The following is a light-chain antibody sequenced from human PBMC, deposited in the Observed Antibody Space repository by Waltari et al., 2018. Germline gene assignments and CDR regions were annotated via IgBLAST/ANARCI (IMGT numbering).Light chain of an antibody. V-gene: IGLV2-14*03. J-gene: IGLJ2*01. CDR1: NTDVGPSKS. CDR3: CSFTATHTLL. CDR2: DVT. Sequence: QSALTQPASVSGSPGQSIPIPCTGPNTDVGPSKSASWYQQHPGRAPHLMIYDVTERPSGISYRFSGSKSANTASLTISGLLPEDEAIYYCCSFTATHTLLFGGGTTVTVL.